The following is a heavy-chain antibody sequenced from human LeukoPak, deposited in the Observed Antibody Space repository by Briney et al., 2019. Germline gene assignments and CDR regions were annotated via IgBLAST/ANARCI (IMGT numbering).Heavy chain of an antibody. Sequence: ASVKVSCKVSGYTLSEMSIHWVRQAPGKGLEWMGGFDPKYGETIYAQQIQGRATMTEATSTDTAYMELSSLRSEDTAVYYCAAAPPLYSSGSYAYFDYWGQGTLVTVSS. D-gene: IGHD3-10*01. CDR2: FDPKYGET. CDR3: AAAPPLYSSGSYAYFDY. J-gene: IGHJ4*02. V-gene: IGHV1-24*01. CDR1: GYTLSEMS.